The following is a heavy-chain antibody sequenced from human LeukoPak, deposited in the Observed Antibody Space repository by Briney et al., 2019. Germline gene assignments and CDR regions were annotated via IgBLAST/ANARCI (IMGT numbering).Heavy chain of an antibody. Sequence: SETLSLTCTVSGGSISSHYWSWIRQPPGKGLEWIGYIYYSGSTNYNPSLKSRFTISVNTSKNQFSLKLSSVTAADTAVYYCARVPADQGTFDPWGQGTLVTVSS. D-gene: IGHD2-2*01. V-gene: IGHV4-59*11. CDR2: IYYSGST. CDR1: GGSISSHY. J-gene: IGHJ5*02. CDR3: ARVPADQGTFDP.